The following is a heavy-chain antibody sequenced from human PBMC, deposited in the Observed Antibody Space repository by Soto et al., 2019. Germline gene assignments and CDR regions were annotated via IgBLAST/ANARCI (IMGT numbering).Heavy chain of an antibody. Sequence: QGQLVQSGAEVKKPGASVKVSCKASGYTFTRYGISWVRQAPGQGLEWMGWISAYNGNTNYAQKLQGRVTMTTDTSTSTAYMELRSLRSDDTAVYYCARILNYLWGSYRSHYFDYWGQRTLVTVSS. J-gene: IGHJ4*02. CDR2: ISAYNGNT. V-gene: IGHV1-18*01. CDR3: ARILNYLWGSYRSHYFDY. CDR1: GYTFTRYG. D-gene: IGHD3-16*02.